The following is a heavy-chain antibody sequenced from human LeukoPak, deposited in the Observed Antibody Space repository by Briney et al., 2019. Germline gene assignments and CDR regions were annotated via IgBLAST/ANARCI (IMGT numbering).Heavy chain of an antibody. V-gene: IGHV3-33*08. D-gene: IGHD6-19*01. CDR2: IWYDGSNK. CDR1: GFTFSSYG. CDR3: ARVRGDDKYSSGWYLDY. J-gene: IGHJ4*02. Sequence: GGSLRLSCAASGFTFSSYGMHWVRQAPGKGLEWVAVIWYDGSNKYYADSVKGRFTISRDNSKNTLYLQMNSLRAEDTAVYYCARVRGDDKYSSGWYLDYWGQGTLVTASS.